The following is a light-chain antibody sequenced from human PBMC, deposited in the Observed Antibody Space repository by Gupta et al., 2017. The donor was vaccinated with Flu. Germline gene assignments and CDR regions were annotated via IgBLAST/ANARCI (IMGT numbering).Light chain of an antibody. CDR1: QSVSSSY. Sequence: GTMSVSAGERATRSGRASQSVSSSYLAWYQQKPGQAPRLLIYGASSRATGIPDRFSGSGSGTDFTLTISRLEPEDFAVYYCQQYGSSPWTFGQGTKVEIK. CDR2: GAS. V-gene: IGKV3-20*01. CDR3: QQYGSSPWT. J-gene: IGKJ1*01.